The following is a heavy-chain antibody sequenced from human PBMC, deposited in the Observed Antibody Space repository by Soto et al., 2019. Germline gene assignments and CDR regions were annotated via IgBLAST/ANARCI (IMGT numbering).Heavy chain of an antibody. Sequence: PSETLSLTCAVYGGSFSGYYWSWIRQPPGKGLEWIGEINHSGSTNYNPSLKSRVTISVDTSKNQFSLKLSSVTAADTAVYYCAREGDYLDYWGQGTLVTSPQ. CDR3: AREGDYLDY. V-gene: IGHV4-34*01. CDR2: INHSGST. J-gene: IGHJ4*02. CDR1: GGSFSGYY.